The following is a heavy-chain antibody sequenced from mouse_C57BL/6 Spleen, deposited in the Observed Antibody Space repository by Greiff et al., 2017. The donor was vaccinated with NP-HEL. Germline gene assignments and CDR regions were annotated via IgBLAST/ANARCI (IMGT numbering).Heavy chain of an antibody. Sequence: VQLQQSGAELVKPGASVKLSCKASGYTFTSYWMQWVKQRPGQGLEWIGEIDPSDSYTNYNQKFKGKATLTVDTSSSTAYMQLSSLTSEDSAVYYCARDYGVGAYWGQGTLVTVSA. J-gene: IGHJ3*01. V-gene: IGHV1-50*01. CDR1: GYTFTSYW. CDR2: IDPSDSYT. D-gene: IGHD1-1*01. CDR3: ARDYGVGAY.